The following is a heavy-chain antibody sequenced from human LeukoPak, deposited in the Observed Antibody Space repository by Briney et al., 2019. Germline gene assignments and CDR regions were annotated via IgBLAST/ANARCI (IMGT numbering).Heavy chain of an antibody. J-gene: IGHJ4*02. CDR3: ARLYGNYQNYFDY. Sequence: SETLSLTCTASGGSISTITYYWGWIRQPPGKGLEWVGHMYHRGNTFYNPSLKSRVTISVDTSKNQFSLKLRSVTAADTAVYYCARLYGNYQNYFDYWGQGTLVTVSS. CDR2: MYHRGNT. CDR1: GGSISTITYY. V-gene: IGHV4-39*07. D-gene: IGHD1-7*01.